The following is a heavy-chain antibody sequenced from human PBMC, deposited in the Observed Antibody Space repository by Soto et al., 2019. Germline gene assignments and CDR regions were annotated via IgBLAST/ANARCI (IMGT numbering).Heavy chain of an antibody. D-gene: IGHD3-22*01. V-gene: IGHV4-4*07. Sequence: QVQLQESGPGLVKPSETLSLTCTVSGGSISSYYWSWIRQPAGKGLEWIGRIYTSGSTNYNPSLKSRVTMSVDTSKNQFSLKLSSMTAADTAVYYCARDRYYYDSSGYRPFDYWGQGTLVTVSS. J-gene: IGHJ4*02. CDR1: GGSISSYY. CDR2: IYTSGST. CDR3: ARDRYYYDSSGYRPFDY.